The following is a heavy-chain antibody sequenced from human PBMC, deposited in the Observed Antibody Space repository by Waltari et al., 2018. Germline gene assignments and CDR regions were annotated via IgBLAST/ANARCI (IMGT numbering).Heavy chain of an antibody. Sequence: QVQLQESGPGLVKPSETLSLTCAVSGYSISSGYYWGWIRQPPGKGLEWIGSIYHSGSTYYNPSLKSRVTISVDTSKNQFSLKLSSVTAADTAVYYCARAGGGNPFDAFDIWGQGTMVTVSS. CDR3: ARAGGGNPFDAFDI. D-gene: IGHD2-15*01. V-gene: IGHV4-38-2*01. CDR1: GYSISSGYY. CDR2: IYHSGST. J-gene: IGHJ3*02.